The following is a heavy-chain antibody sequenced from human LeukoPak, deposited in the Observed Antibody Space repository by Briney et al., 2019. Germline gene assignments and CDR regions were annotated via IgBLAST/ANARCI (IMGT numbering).Heavy chain of an antibody. CDR1: GFTFSSYA. CDR3: ARDLNPRRVYYYYGMDV. CDR2: ISDDGSTE. Sequence: GRSLRLSCAVSGFTFSSYAMHWVRQAPGKGLEWVAVISDDGSTEYYADSVGGRFTISRDNSKNTLYLQMNGLRAEDTAVYYCARDLNPRRVYYYYGMDVWGQGTTVTVSS. D-gene: IGHD1-14*01. V-gene: IGHV3-30-3*01. J-gene: IGHJ6*02.